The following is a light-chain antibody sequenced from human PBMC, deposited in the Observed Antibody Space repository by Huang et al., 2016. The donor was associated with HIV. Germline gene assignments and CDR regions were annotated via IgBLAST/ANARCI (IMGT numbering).Light chain of an antibody. Sequence: DLQMTQSPSSVSAFIGDRVPITCRASQGISGWLAWYQQRPGRPPKLLIYAASSLESGVPSRFSGSGSGTDFALTISSLQPEDFASYYCQQTNSFPLTFGGGTKVEIK. CDR1: QGISGW. CDR3: QQTNSFPLT. V-gene: IGKV1-12*01. CDR2: AAS. J-gene: IGKJ4*01.